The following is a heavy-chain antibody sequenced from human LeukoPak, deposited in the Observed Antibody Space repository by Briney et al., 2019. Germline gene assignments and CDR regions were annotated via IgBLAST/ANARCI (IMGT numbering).Heavy chain of an antibody. CDR2: INAGNGNT. CDR3: ARTTRSWYEDNDAFDI. D-gene: IGHD6-13*01. Sequence: ASVKVSCKASAYTFSIYTIHWVRQAPGQRLEWMGWINAGNGNTRYSQNFQGRVTITRDTSATTAYMELSSLRSEDTAVYYCARTTRSWYEDNDAFDIWGQGTTVTVSS. J-gene: IGHJ3*02. V-gene: IGHV1-3*01. CDR1: AYTFSIYT.